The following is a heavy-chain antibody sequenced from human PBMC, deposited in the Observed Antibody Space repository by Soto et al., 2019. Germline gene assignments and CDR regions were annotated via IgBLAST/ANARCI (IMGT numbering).Heavy chain of an antibody. Sequence: EVQLLESGGGLVQPGGSLRLSCAASGFTFSSYAMKWVRQAPGKGLEWVSLISGGATLTYYADSVKGRFTISRDNSGNTLFLQMYSLRAEDTAVYYCARYIPGVRYYGMDVWGQGTTVTVS. V-gene: IGHV3-23*01. CDR2: ISGGATLT. J-gene: IGHJ6*02. CDR3: ARYIPGVRYYGMDV. D-gene: IGHD2-2*01. CDR1: GFTFSSYA.